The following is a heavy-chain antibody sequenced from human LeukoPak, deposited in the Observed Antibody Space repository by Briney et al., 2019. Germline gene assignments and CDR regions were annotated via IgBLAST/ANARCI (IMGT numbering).Heavy chain of an antibody. J-gene: IGHJ6*02. Sequence: SETLSLTCTVSGGSIMTYYWSWIRQPPRKGLEWIGYIYDSEITYYNPSLQSRVTLSIDPSKNEFSLNLTSVTAADTAMYYCARATNVDYFYYYGLDVWGRGTTVTVSS. CDR3: ARATNVDYFYYYGLDV. V-gene: IGHV4-59*01. CDR1: GGSIMTYY. D-gene: IGHD1-14*01. CDR2: IYDSEIT.